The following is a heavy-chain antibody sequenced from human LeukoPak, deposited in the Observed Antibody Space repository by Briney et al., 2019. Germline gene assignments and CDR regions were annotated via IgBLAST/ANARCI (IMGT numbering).Heavy chain of an antibody. CDR1: GYTFTGCY. Sequence: GASVKVSCKASGYTFTGCYMHWVRQAPGQGLEWMGRINPNSGGTNYAQKFQGRVTMTRDTSISTAYMELSRLRSDDTAVYYCARMTGDILTTRRSPDDYWGQGTLVTVSS. J-gene: IGHJ4*02. V-gene: IGHV1-2*06. D-gene: IGHD3-9*01. CDR2: INPNSGGT. CDR3: ARMTGDILTTRRSPDDY.